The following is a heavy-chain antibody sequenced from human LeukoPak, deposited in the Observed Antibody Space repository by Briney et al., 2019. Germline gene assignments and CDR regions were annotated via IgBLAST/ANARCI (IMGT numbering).Heavy chain of an antibody. V-gene: IGHV3-21*01. J-gene: IGHJ5*02. D-gene: IGHD6-19*01. Sequence: GGSLRLSCAASGFSFSTYRMSWVRQAPGKGLEWVSSISSSSSYIYYADSVKGRFTISRDNAKNSLYLQMNSLRAEDTAVYYCARVASPGAVADNWFDPWGQGTLVTVSS. CDR1: GFSFSTYR. CDR3: ARVASPGAVADNWFDP. CDR2: ISSSSSYI.